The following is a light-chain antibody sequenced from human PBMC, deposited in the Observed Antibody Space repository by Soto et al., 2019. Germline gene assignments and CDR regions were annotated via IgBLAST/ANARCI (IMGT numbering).Light chain of an antibody. J-gene: IGKJ2*01. CDR2: GAS. CDR1: QSVSSN. V-gene: IGKV3-15*01. CDR3: QQYNNWPPLYT. Sequence: EIVMTQSPATLSVSPGERATLSCRASQSVSSNLAWYQRKPGQAPRLLIYGASTRATGIPARFRGSGSGTEFTLSISSLQSEDFAVYYCQQYNNWPPLYTFGQGTKLEIK.